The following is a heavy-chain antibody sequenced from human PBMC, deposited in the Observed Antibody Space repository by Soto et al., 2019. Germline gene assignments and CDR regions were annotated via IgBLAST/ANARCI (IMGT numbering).Heavy chain of an antibody. CDR3: TRDWIGNTCPCMDV. V-gene: IGHV3-23*01. CDR1: GFTFSTYA. Sequence: EVQLLESGGGLVQPGGSLRLSCTASGFTFSTYAMTWVRQAPGKGLEWVSTVSGSGAKTYYADSVRGRFTISRDNSKDTLYLQMNSLAAEGTARYYCTRDWIGNTCPCMDVWGQGTTVTVSS. J-gene: IGHJ6*02. D-gene: IGHD3-3*01. CDR2: VSGSGAKT.